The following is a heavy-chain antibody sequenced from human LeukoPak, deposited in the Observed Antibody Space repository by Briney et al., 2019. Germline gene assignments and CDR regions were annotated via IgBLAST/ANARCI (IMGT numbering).Heavy chain of an antibody. J-gene: IGHJ2*01. CDR1: GFTFGNYA. D-gene: IGHD3-10*01. CDR2: LSGGGDNT. V-gene: IGHV3-23*01. CDR3: ARPASRGVGRYFDL. Sequence: GGSLRLSCAASGFTFGNYAMSWVRQAPGKGLEWVSALSGGGDNTYYADSVKGRFTISRDNSKNTLYLQMNSLRAEDTALYYCARPASRGVGRYFDLWGRGSLVTVSS.